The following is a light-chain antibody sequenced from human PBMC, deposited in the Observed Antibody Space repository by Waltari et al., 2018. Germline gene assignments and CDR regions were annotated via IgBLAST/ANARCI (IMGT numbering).Light chain of an antibody. CDR2: DAS. V-gene: IGKV3-11*01. CDR3: QQRSNWPPALT. Sequence: EIVLTQSPVTLSLSPGERATFPCRAGQSVSSYLTWYQQRPGQAPRLLFYDASNRATGIPARFRGSGSGTDFTLTISSLEPEDFAVYYCQQRSNWPPALTFGGGTKVEVK. CDR1: QSVSSY. J-gene: IGKJ4*01.